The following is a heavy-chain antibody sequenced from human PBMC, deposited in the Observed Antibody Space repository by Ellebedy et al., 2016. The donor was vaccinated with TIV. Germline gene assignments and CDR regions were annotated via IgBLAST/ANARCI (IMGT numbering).Heavy chain of an antibody. J-gene: IGHJ4*02. CDR3: ACSRTFDY. V-gene: IGHV3-74*01. CDR1: GFTFSSYW. Sequence: GESLKIYCAASGFTFSSYWMHWVRQAQGKGLVWVSRINSDGSSTSYADSVKGRFTISRDNAKNTLYLQMISLRAEDTAVYYCACSRTFDYWGQGTLVTVSS. D-gene: IGHD6-19*01. CDR2: INSDGSST.